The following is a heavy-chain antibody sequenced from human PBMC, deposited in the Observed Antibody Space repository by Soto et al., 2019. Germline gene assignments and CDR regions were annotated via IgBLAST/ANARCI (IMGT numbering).Heavy chain of an antibody. CDR3: ARVGSSVVPAALLFVYFYGMDV. D-gene: IGHD2-2*01. CDR2: SNPNSGGT. Sequence: QVQLVQSGAEVKKPGASVKVSCKASGYTFTGYYMHWVRQAPGQGLEWMGWSNPNSGGTNYAQKYEGWVTMTRDTSISTAYRELSRLRSDDTAVYYCARVGSSVVPAALLFVYFYGMDVWGQGTTVTVSS. V-gene: IGHV1-2*04. CDR1: GYTFTGYY. J-gene: IGHJ6*02.